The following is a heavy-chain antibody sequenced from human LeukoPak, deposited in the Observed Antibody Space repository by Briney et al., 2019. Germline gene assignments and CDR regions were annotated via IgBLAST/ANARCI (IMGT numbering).Heavy chain of an antibody. CDR2: ISNDASNE. CDR3: AKDRNVVVPETDY. D-gene: IGHD2-2*01. J-gene: IGHJ4*02. CDR1: GFTFSSYG. Sequence: GGSLRLSCAASGFTFSSYGIHWVRQAPGKGLEWVAVISNDASNEYYGDSVKGRFTMSRDNSKNTLYLQMNSLRAEDTAVYYCAKDRNVVVPETDYWGQGTLVTVSS. V-gene: IGHV3-30*18.